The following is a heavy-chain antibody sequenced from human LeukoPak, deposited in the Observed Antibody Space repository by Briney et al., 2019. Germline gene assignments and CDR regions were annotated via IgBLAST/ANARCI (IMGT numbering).Heavy chain of an antibody. CDR3: ARKKYYHDTSTYGWFDP. Sequence: PGGSLRLSCAASGFTFSTYWMTWVRQAPGKGLEWLANINQNGSETYYVDSVKGRFTISRDNAKNSLYLQMSSLRVEDTAVYYCARKKYYHDTSTYGWFDPWGQGTLVTVS. D-gene: IGHD3-22*01. CDR1: GFTFSTYW. J-gene: IGHJ5*02. V-gene: IGHV3-7*01. CDR2: INQNGSET.